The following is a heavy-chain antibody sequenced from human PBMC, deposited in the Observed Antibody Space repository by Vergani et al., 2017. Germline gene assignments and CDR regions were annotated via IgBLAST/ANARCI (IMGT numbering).Heavy chain of an antibody. J-gene: IGHJ6*03. D-gene: IGHD3-16*01. CDR1: GGSISSSSYY. Sequence: QLQLQESGPGLVKPSETLFLTCTVSGGSISSSSYYWGWIRQPPGKGLEWIGNIYYSGSTNFNPSLKSRVTISVDTSKNQFSLKLSSVTAADTAVYKCARQAFSHYQYYYMDVWGKGTTVTVSS. V-gene: IGHV4-39*01. CDR2: IYYSGST. CDR3: ARQAFSHYQYYYMDV.